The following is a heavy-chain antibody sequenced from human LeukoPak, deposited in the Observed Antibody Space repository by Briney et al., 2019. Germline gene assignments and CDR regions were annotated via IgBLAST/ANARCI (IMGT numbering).Heavy chain of an antibody. V-gene: IGHV5-51*01. J-gene: IGHJ4*02. CDR2: IYPGDSDT. D-gene: IGHD3-10*01. CDR3: ARCNYGSGSYYTGGREFDY. CDR1: GYSFTSYW. Sequence: GESLKISCKGSGYSFTSYWIGWVRQMPGKGLEWMGIIYPGDSDTRYSPSFQGQVTISADKSISTAYLQWSSLKASDTAMYYCARCNYGSGSYYTGGREFDYWGQGTLVTVSS.